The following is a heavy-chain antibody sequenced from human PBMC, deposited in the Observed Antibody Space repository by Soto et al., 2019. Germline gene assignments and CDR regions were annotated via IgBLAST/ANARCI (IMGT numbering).Heavy chain of an antibody. CDR1: GFTFSSYS. Sequence: GGSLRLSCAASGFTFSSYSMNWVRQAPGKGLEWVSYISSSSSTIYYADSVKDRFTISRDNAKNSLYLQMNSLRDEDTAVYYCARERIAARLHQDYYGMDVWGQGTTVTVSS. CDR2: ISSSSSTI. CDR3: ARERIAARLHQDYYGMDV. D-gene: IGHD6-6*01. J-gene: IGHJ6*02. V-gene: IGHV3-48*02.